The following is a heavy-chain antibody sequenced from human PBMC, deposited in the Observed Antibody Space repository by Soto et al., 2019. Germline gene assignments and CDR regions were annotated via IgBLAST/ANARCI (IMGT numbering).Heavy chain of an antibody. Sequence: QVQLVQSGAEVKKPGSSVKVSCKASGGTFSSYAISWVRQAPGQGLEWMGGIIPIFGTSNYAQKFRCSVTITADESTSTAYMELSSLRSEDTAVYDCASQEGATRLGWFDPWGQGTLVTVSS. V-gene: IGHV1-69*01. D-gene: IGHD1-26*01. CDR3: ASQEGATRLGWFDP. CDR1: GGTFSSYA. CDR2: IIPIFGTS. J-gene: IGHJ5*02.